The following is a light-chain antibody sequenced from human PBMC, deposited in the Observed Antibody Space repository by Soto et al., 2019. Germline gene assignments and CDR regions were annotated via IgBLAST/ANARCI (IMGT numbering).Light chain of an antibody. V-gene: IGKV3-20*01. CDR2: GAS. CDR3: QQLGSSPRFT. CDR1: QSINSSY. J-gene: IGKJ3*01. Sequence: EMVLTQSPGTLSLSPGERATLSCRASQSINSSYLAWYQQKPGQAPRLLIYGASSRATGIPDRFSGSGSGTDFTLTISRLEPEDFAVYYCQQLGSSPRFTFGPGTKVYIK.